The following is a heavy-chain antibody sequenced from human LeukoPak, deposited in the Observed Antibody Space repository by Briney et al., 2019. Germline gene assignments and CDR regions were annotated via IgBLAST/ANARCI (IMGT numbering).Heavy chain of an antibody. Sequence: PGGSLRLSCAASGFTFSNYVMGWVRLAAGRGLEWVSGIRGSGDSTYYADSVEGRFTISRDNSKNTLYLQMNSLRAEDTAIYYCTKAMYDFWSVFDQWGQGTLVTVSS. D-gene: IGHD3-3*01. V-gene: IGHV3-23*01. CDR2: IRGSGDST. J-gene: IGHJ4*02. CDR3: TKAMYDFWSVFDQ. CDR1: GFTFSNYV.